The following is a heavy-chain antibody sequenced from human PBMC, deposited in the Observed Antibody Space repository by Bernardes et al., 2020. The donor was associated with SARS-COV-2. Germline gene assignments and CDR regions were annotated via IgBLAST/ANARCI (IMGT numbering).Heavy chain of an antibody. D-gene: IGHD4-17*01. CDR2: MRSKYKNYVT. Sequence: GGSLRLSCAASGFNFSGSAIQWVHQAPGKGLEWVGRMRSKYKNYVTTYAPSLKDRITISRDDSRDTAYLQINSLKIGDTAVYYCTGDYLYWGQGALVTVSS. CDR3: TGDYLY. J-gene: IGHJ4*02. CDR1: GFNFSGSA. V-gene: IGHV3-73*01.